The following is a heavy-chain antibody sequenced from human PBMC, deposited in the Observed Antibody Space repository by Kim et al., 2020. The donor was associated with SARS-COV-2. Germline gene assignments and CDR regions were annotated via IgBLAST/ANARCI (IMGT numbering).Heavy chain of an antibody. CDR2: ISAYNGNT. CDR3: ARGPMMVGIRQRLVADDY. D-gene: IGHD6-13*01. CDR1: GYTFTSYG. J-gene: IGHJ4*02. Sequence: ASVKVSCKASGYTFTSYGISWVRQAPGQGLEWMGWISAYNGNTNYAQKLQGRVTMTTDTSTSTAYMELRSLRSDDTAVYYCARGPMMVGIRQRLVADDYWGQGTLVTVSS. V-gene: IGHV1-18*01.